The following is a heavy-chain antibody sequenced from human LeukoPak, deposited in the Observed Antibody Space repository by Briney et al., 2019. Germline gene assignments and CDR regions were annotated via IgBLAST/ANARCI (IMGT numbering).Heavy chain of an antibody. Sequence: ASVKVSCKASGYTFTSYDINWVRQATGQGLEWMGWMNPNSGNTGYAQKFQGRVTMTRNTSISTAYMELSSLRSEDTAVYYCARGSGDSSGYYFGYYYYYYMDVWGKGTTVTISS. CDR2: MNPNSGNT. V-gene: IGHV1-8*01. CDR1: GYTFTSYD. D-gene: IGHD3-22*01. J-gene: IGHJ6*03. CDR3: ARGSGDSSGYYFGYYYYYYMDV.